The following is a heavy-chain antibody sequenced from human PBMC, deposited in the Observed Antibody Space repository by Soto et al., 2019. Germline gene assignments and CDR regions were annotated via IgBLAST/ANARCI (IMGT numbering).Heavy chain of an antibody. J-gene: IGHJ4*02. CDR2: ISGSGGIT. V-gene: IGHV3-23*01. Sequence: EVQLLESGGGLVQPGGSLRLSCAASGFTFSSYAMSWVRQAPGKGLEWVSAISGSGGITYYADSVKGRFTISRDNSKTTLYLQMNSLRAENTAVFYCAKERGWGNYYKPRLLEYWGQGTLVTVSS. CDR3: AKERGWGNYYKPRLLEY. CDR1: GFTFSSYA. D-gene: IGHD3-10*01.